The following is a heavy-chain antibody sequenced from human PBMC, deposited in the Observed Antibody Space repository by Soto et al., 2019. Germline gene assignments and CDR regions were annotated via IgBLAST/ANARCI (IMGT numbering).Heavy chain of an antibody. CDR1: GFTFSNAW. J-gene: IGHJ4*02. CDR3: TTGRPYYGSGKTFDY. V-gene: IGHV3-15*07. D-gene: IGHD3-10*01. Sequence: GGSLRLSCAASGFTFSNAWMNWVRQAPGKGLEWVGRIKSKTDGGTTDYAAPVKGRFTISRDDSKNTLYLQMNSLKTEDTAVYYCTTGRPYYGSGKTFDYWGQGTLVTVSS. CDR2: IKSKTDGGTT.